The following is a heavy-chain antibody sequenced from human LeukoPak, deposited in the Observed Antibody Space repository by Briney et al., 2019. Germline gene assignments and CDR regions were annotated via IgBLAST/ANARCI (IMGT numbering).Heavy chain of an antibody. CDR2: ISSSGSTI. D-gene: IGHD6-19*01. V-gene: IGHV3-48*03. CDR3: ARGSGQWLVKLDY. CDR1: GFTFSSYE. J-gene: IGHJ4*02. Sequence: GGSLRLSCAASGFTFSSYEMNWVRQAPGKGLEWVSYISSSGSTIYYADSVKGRFTISRDNAKNSLYLQMNSLRAEDTAVYYCARGSGQWLVKLDYWGQGTLVTVSS.